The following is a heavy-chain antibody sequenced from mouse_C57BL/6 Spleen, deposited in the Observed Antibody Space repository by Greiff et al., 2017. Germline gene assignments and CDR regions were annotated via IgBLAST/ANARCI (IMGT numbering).Heavy chain of an antibody. CDR2: IDPSDSDT. CDR1: GYTFTSYW. J-gene: IGHJ3*01. Sequence: VQLQQPGAELVRPGSSVKLSCKASGYTFTSYWMHWVKQRPRQGLEWIGNIDPSDSDTHYNQKFKDKATLAVDKSSSTAYMQLSNLTSEDSAFCYCVYYGTWFAYWGQGTLVTVSA. D-gene: IGHD1-1*01. CDR3: VYYGTWFAY. V-gene: IGHV1-52*01.